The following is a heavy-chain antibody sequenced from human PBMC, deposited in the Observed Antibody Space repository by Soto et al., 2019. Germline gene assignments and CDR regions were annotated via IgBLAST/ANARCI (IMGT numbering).Heavy chain of an antibody. CDR1: GGTFSTYA. V-gene: IGHV1-69*13. J-gene: IGHJ4*02. Sequence: LVKVSCKTSGGTFSTYAIYWVRQAPGQGLEWMGAIIPLFGTADYAQKFQGRVTITADESTSTAYMELSSLRSEDTALYYCARRKGSYSSGYYYFDYWGQGTLVTVSS. CDR3: ARRKGSYSSGYYYFDY. D-gene: IGHD6-19*01. CDR2: IIPLFGTA.